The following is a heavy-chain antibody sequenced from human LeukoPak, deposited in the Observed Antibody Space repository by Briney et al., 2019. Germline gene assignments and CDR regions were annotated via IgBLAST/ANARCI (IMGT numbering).Heavy chain of an antibody. Sequence: ASVKVSCKVSGYTLTELSMHWVRQAPGKGLEWMGGFDPEDGETIYAQKFQGRVTMTEDTSTDTAYMELSSLRSEDTAVYYCATSDYGPGSYYHHPLDYWGQGTLVTVSS. J-gene: IGHJ4*02. CDR1: GYTLTELS. CDR3: ATSDYGPGSYYHHPLDY. V-gene: IGHV1-24*01. CDR2: FDPEDGET. D-gene: IGHD3-10*01.